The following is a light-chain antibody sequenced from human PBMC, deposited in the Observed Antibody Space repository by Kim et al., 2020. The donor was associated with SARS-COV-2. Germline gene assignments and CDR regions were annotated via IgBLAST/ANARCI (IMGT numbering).Light chain of an antibody. Sequence: SVGDRVTSTCRASQSISSWLAWYQQKPGKSPKLLIYKASSLESGVPSRFSGSGSGTEFTLTISSLQPDDFAAYYCQQYNSYSPGYTFGQGTKLEI. CDR2: KAS. CDR3: QQYNSYSPGYT. J-gene: IGKJ2*01. CDR1: QSISSW. V-gene: IGKV1-5*03.